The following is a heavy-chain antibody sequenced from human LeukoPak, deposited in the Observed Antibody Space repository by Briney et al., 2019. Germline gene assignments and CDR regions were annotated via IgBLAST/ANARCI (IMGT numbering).Heavy chain of an antibody. CDR3: ARVKGDGDSYYFDY. CDR2: ISSSGSGR. D-gene: IGHD4-17*01. V-gene: IGHV3-48*03. Sequence: GGSLRLSCAASGFSFSSSDMNWVRQAPGKGLEWVSYISSSGSGRFYADSVKGRFTISRDNGKKSVSLQINSLRDEDTAVYYCARVKGDGDSYYFDYWGQGTLVAVSS. CDR1: GFSFSSSD. J-gene: IGHJ4*02.